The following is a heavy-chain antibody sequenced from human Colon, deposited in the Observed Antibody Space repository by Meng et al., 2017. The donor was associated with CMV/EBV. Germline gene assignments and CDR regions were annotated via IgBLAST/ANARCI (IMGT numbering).Heavy chain of an antibody. D-gene: IGHD2-21*01. Sequence: SETLSLTCTVSGYSISSGYYWGWIRQPPGKGLEWIGSVYYSGSTYSNPSLSSRLSISVDRSKNQFFLRLSSVTAADTAVYYCARDRHSEVVIALQGTFDIWGQGTRVTVSS. CDR2: VYYSGST. CDR1: GYSISSGYY. CDR3: ARDRHSEVVIALQGTFDI. J-gene: IGHJ3*02. V-gene: IGHV4-38-2*02.